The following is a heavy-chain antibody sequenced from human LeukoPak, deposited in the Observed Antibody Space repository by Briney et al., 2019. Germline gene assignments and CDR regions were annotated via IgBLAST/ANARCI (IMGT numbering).Heavy chain of an antibody. D-gene: IGHD3-10*01. J-gene: IGHJ4*02. CDR3: ARQTFGVLYFDS. Sequence: SETLSLTCTVSGGSISSYYWSWIRQPPGKGLEWIGYIYYSGSTNYNPSLKSRVTISVDTSKNQFSLKLSSVTAADTAVYYCARQTFGVLYFDSWGQGTLAIVSS. CDR2: IYYSGST. CDR1: GGSISSYY. V-gene: IGHV4-59*08.